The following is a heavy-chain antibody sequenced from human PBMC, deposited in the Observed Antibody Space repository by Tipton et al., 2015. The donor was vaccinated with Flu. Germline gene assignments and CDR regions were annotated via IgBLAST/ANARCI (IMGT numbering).Heavy chain of an antibody. J-gene: IGHJ4*02. CDR1: SGSIRSTNYF. Sequence: LRLSCTVSSGSIRSTNYFCAWIRQPPGKRLELIGSIYPSGTTYYNPSLKSRVAISVDTSKSQFSLMLRSVTAADTAVYYCARLSYYDVDLKNFYFDYWGQGALVTVSS. V-gene: IGHV4-39*01. CDR3: ARLSYYDVDLKNFYFDY. CDR2: IYPSGTT. D-gene: IGHD1-26*01.